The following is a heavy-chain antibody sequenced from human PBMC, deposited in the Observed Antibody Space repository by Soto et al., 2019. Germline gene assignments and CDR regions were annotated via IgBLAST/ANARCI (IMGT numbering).Heavy chain of an antibody. CDR1: GFTVSSNY. CDR2: IYSGGST. CDR3: ARDCSGGSCPTNYYYMDV. J-gene: IGHJ6*03. V-gene: IGHV3-66*01. Sequence: GGSLRLSCAASGFTVSSNYMSWVRQAPGKGLEWVSVIYSGGSTYYADSVKGRFTISRDNSKNTLYLQMNSLRAEDTAVYYCARDCSGGSCPTNYYYMDVWGKGTTVTVSS. D-gene: IGHD2-15*01.